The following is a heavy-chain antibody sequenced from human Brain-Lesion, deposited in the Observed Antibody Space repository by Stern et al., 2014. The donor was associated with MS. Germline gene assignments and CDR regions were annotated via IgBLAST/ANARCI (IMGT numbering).Heavy chain of an antibody. J-gene: IGHJ6*02. CDR1: GYIFTGYY. CDR2: INPNTGGP. D-gene: IGHD3-3*01. V-gene: IGHV1-2*02. Sequence: VQLVESGAEVKKPGASVKVSCKTSGYIFTGYYIHWVRQAPGQGLEWMAWINPNTGGPKYAQKFQGRVTMSRDTSISTAYVELSSLTSDDTAVYYCARDQRGITIFGVVTDYCYLGMDVWGQGTTVTVSS. CDR3: ARDQRGITIFGVVTDYCYLGMDV.